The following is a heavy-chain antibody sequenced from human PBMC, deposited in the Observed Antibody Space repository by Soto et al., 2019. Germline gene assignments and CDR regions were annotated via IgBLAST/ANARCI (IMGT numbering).Heavy chain of an antibody. CDR3: AKEDDSWTNGHFDS. CDR1: GFTFVSYD. Sequence: EVQLLESGGGLVQPGGSLRLSCAASGFTFVSYDMSWVRQAPGKGLEWVSGISASGGEAYYADSVKGRFTISRDNSKNTLYVQMDSLRAEDTAIYYCAKEDDSWTNGHFDSWGQGTMVTVSS. D-gene: IGHD3-3*01. V-gene: IGHV3-23*01. J-gene: IGHJ3*02. CDR2: ISASGGEA.